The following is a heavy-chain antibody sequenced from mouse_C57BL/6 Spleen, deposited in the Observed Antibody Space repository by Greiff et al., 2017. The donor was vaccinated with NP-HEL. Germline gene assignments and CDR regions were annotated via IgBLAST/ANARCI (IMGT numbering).Heavy chain of an antibody. Sequence: EVQLQQSGAELVRPGASVKLSCTASGFNIKDYYMHWVKQRPEQGLEWIGRIDPEDGDTEYAPKFQGKATMTADTSSNTAYLQLSSLTSEDTAVYYCTTGGITTVVAFSWYFDVWGTGTTVTVSS. CDR3: TTGGITTVVAFSWYFDV. CDR2: IDPEDGDT. D-gene: IGHD1-1*01. J-gene: IGHJ1*03. CDR1: GFNIKDYY. V-gene: IGHV14-1*01.